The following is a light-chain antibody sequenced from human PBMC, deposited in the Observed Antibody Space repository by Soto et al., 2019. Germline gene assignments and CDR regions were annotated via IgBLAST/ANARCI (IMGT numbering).Light chain of an antibody. CDR3: QQYNNWWA. J-gene: IGKJ1*01. CDR1: QSVSSN. V-gene: IGKV3-15*01. Sequence: ERGMTQSPAALSLSLGDSATLSFWASQSVSSNSALYQQKPGPAPRLLISGASTRATGAPARFSGSGSGTEFTLTIGRLPFEDLAVYYCQQYNNWWAFGQGTKVDIK. CDR2: GAS.